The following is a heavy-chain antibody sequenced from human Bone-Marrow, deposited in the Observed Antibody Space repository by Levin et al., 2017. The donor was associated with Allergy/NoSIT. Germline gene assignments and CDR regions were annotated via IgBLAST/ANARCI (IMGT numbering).Heavy chain of an antibody. CDR1: GFTFSSYG. D-gene: IGHD2-21*01. CDR2: ISYDGSNK. CDR3: AKVGPTLWLVNYFDY. J-gene: IGHJ4*02. V-gene: IGHV3-30*18. Sequence: GESLKISCAASGFTFSSYGMHWVRQAPGKGLEWVAVISYDGSNKYYADSVKGRFTISRDNSKNTLYLQMNSLRAEDTAVYYCAKVGPTLWLVNYFDYWGQGTLVTVSS.